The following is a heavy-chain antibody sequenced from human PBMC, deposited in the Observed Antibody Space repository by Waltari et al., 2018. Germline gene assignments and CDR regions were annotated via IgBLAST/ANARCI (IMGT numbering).Heavy chain of an antibody. Sequence: QVQLQESGPGLVKPSETLSLTCAVSGYSISSGYYWGWIRQPPGTGLEWIGSIYHSGSTYYNPSLKSRVTISVDTSKNQFSLKLSSVTAADTAVYYCARPRHYYDSSGYHDAFDIWGQGTMVTVSS. J-gene: IGHJ3*02. CDR1: GYSISSGYY. V-gene: IGHV4-38-2*01. CDR2: IYHSGST. CDR3: ARPRHYYDSSGYHDAFDI. D-gene: IGHD3-22*01.